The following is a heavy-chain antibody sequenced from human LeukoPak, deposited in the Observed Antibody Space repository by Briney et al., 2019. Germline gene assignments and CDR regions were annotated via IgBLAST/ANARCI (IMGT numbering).Heavy chain of an antibody. D-gene: IGHD2-15*01. Sequence: TGGSLRLSCAASGFTFSSYAMSWVRQAPGKGLEWVSTITGSGSKTYYADSVTGRFTISRDDSKNTLFLQMNSLRAEDTAVYYCAKDRLLTHQDLLDYWGQGTLVTVSS. J-gene: IGHJ4*02. V-gene: IGHV3-23*01. CDR3: AKDRLLTHQDLLDY. CDR1: GFTFSSYA. CDR2: ITGSGSKT.